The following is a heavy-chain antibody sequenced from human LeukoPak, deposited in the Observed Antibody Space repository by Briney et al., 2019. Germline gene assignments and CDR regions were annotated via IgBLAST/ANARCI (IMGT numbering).Heavy chain of an antibody. CDR3: AKDRGSGWSFDY. CDR2: ISESGASP. CDR1: GFTFSTFA. J-gene: IGHJ4*02. D-gene: IGHD6-19*01. V-gene: IGHV3-23*01. Sequence: GGSLRLSCAASGFTFSTFAMNWVRQAPGKGLEWVSSISESGASPYYADSVKGRFTVSRDNSQNTLYLQMNSLRADDTAIYYCAKDRGSGWSFDYWGQGTLVTVSS.